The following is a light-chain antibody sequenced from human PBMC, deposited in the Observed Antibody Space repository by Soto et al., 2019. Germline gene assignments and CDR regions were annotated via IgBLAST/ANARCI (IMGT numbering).Light chain of an antibody. J-gene: IGKJ1*01. CDR1: QSVSNNY. Sequence: EIVLTQSPGTLSLSPGERATLSCRAIQSVSNNYLAWYQQKPGQAPRLLIYGASTRATGIPARFSGSGSGTEFTLTISRLEPEDFAVYYCQQYGDSPPWTFGQGTKVDI. V-gene: IGKV3-20*01. CDR2: GAS. CDR3: QQYGDSPPWT.